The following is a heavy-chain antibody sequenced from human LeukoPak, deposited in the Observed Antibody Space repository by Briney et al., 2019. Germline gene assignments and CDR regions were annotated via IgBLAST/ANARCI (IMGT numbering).Heavy chain of an antibody. Sequence: GGSLRLSCAASGFTFSSYAMSWVRQAPGKGLEWVAVISYDGSNKYYADSVKGRFTISRDNSKNTLYLQMNSLRAEDTAVYYCAKDGHGYGCSWFDPWGQGTLVTVSS. D-gene: IGHD5-18*01. CDR2: ISYDGSNK. CDR1: GFTFSSYA. CDR3: AKDGHGYGCSWFDP. V-gene: IGHV3-30*18. J-gene: IGHJ5*02.